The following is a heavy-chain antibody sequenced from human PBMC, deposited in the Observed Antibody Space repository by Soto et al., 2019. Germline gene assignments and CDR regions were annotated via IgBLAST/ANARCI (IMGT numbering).Heavy chain of an antibody. V-gene: IGHV4-34*12. Sequence: QVQLQQWGAGLLKPSETLPLTCAVYGGSFSGYYWSWIRQPPGKGLEWIGEIIHSGSTSYNPSLKSRVTISVDTSKNQFSLRLSSVTAADTAVYYCARPPIPTAGGWFDPWGQGTLVTVSS. CDR3: ARPPIPTAGGWFDP. D-gene: IGHD2-15*01. J-gene: IGHJ5*02. CDR2: IIHSGST. CDR1: GGSFSGYY.